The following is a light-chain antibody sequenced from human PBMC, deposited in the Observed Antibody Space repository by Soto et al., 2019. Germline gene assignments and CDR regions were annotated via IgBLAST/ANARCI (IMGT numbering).Light chain of an antibody. CDR1: QSVLYSSNNKNF. Sequence: DIVMTQSPDSLAVSLGERATINCKSSQSVLYSSNNKNFLAWYQQKPGQPPKLIISWASTRESGVPDRFSGSGCGTDFALNISTRQAEDGPFDFCQHYYNSPCTFGQGTKVEIK. V-gene: IGKV4-1*01. CDR2: WAS. J-gene: IGKJ1*01. CDR3: QHYYNSPCT.